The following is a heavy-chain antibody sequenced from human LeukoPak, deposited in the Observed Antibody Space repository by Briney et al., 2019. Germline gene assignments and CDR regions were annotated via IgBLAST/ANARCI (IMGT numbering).Heavy chain of an antibody. Sequence: SETLSLTCTVSGGSISSYHWSWIRQPPGKGLEWVGYIYNSGSTNYNPSLKSRVTISVDTSKNQFSLKLSSVTAADTAVYYCAPCDFWSGYPYAGWGQGTLVTVSS. V-gene: IGHV4-4*08. CDR1: GGSISSYH. CDR2: IYNSGST. D-gene: IGHD3-3*01. J-gene: IGHJ4*02. CDR3: APCDFWSGYPYAG.